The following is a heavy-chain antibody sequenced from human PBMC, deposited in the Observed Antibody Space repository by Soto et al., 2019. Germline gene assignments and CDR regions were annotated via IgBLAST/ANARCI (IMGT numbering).Heavy chain of an antibody. CDR3: ARGLSRTPAARSVGGGGNWFDP. J-gene: IGHJ5*02. Sequence: SETLSLTCAVYGGSFSGYYWSWIRQPPGKGLEWIGEINHSGSTNYNPSLKSRVTISVDTSKNQFSLKLSSVTAADTAVYYCARGLSRTPAARSVGGGGNWFDPWGQGTLVTVSS. CDR1: GGSFSGYY. V-gene: IGHV4-34*01. D-gene: IGHD2-2*01. CDR2: INHSGST.